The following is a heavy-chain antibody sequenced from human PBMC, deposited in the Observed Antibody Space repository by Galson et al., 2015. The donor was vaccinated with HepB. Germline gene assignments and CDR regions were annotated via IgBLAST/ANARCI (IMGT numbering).Heavy chain of an antibody. D-gene: IGHD3-22*01. V-gene: IGHV3-11*06. CDR1: GFTFSDYY. J-gene: IGHJ3*02. CDR3: ARDRGMIVAAYAFDI. Sequence: SLRLSCAASGFTFSDYYMSWIRQAPGKGLEWVSYISSSSSYTNYADSVKGRFTISRDNAKNSLYLQMNSLRAEDTAVYYCARDRGMIVAAYAFDIWGQGTMVTVSS. CDR2: ISSSSSYT.